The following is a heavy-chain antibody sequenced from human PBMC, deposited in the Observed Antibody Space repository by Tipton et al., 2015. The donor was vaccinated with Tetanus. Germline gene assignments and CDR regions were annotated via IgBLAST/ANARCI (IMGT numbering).Heavy chain of an antibody. CDR3: ARRGLTMVRGVAP. CDR2: IYYSGST. Sequence: TLSLTCTVSGGSISSGGYYWSWIRQHPGKGLEWIGYIYYSGSTYYNPSLKSRVTISVDTSKNQFSLKLSSVTAADTAVYYCARRGLTMVRGVAPWGQGTLVPVSS. D-gene: IGHD3-10*01. V-gene: IGHV4-31*03. J-gene: IGHJ5*02. CDR1: GGSISSGGYY.